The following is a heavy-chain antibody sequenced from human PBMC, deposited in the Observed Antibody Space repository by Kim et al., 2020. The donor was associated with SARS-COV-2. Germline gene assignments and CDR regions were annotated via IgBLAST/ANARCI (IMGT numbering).Heavy chain of an antibody. V-gene: IGHV3-9*01. J-gene: IGHJ6*02. CDR1: GFTFGDYA. CDR3: AKDIGDFPPLRSNYYGMDV. CDR2: ISWNSGSI. Sequence: GGSLRLSCAASGFTFGDYAMHWVRQAPGKGLEWVSGISWNSGSIGYADSVKGRFTISRDNAKNSLYLQMNSLRAEDTALYYCAKDIGDFPPLRSNYYGMDVWGQGTTVTVSS. D-gene: IGHD3-3*01.